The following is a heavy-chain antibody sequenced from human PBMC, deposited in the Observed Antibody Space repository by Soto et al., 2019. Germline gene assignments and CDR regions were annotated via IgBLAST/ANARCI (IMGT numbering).Heavy chain of an antibody. CDR3: ARDKYYDSSGAFDP. CDR2: ISAYNGNT. CDR1: GYTFSSDA. V-gene: IGHV1-18*01. Sequence: QVQLVQSGAEVKKPGASVKVSCKASGYTFSSDAISWVRQAPGQGLEWMGWISAYNGNTNYAQKLQDSVTMTTDTSTSTAYMELRSLRSDDTAVYYCARDKYYDSSGAFDPWGQGTLVTVSS. J-gene: IGHJ5*02. D-gene: IGHD3-22*01.